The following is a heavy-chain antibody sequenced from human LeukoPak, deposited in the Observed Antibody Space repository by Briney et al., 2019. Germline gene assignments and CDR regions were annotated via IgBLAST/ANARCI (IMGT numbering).Heavy chain of an antibody. D-gene: IGHD2-2*03. V-gene: IGHV3-30-3*01. CDR1: GFTFSSYA. CDR2: ISYDRSNK. Sequence: GGSLRLSCAASGFTFSSYAMHWVRQAPGKGLEWMAVISYDRSNKYYADSVKGRFTISRDNSKNTLYLQMNSLRAEDTAVYYCARDGVDIVVVPAAIGGYYYYMDVWGKGTTVIVSS. J-gene: IGHJ6*03. CDR3: ARDGVDIVVVPAAIGGYYYYMDV.